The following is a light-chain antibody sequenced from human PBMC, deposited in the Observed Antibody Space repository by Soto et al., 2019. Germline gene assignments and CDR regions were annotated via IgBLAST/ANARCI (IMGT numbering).Light chain of an antibody. V-gene: IGKV3-20*01. Sequence: EIVLTQSPGTLSLSPGERATLSCRAIQTISSGYLAWYQQKPGQAPRLLIYSATSRATGIPDRFRGSGSGRDFTLTISRLETEDFAVYYCQQYGSSVCTFGQGTKLEIK. CDR1: QTISSGY. J-gene: IGKJ2*02. CDR3: QQYGSSVCT. CDR2: SAT.